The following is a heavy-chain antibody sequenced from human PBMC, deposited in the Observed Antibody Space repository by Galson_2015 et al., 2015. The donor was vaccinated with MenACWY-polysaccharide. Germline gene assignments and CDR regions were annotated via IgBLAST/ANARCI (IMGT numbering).Heavy chain of an antibody. CDR3: ARRASPLALSKYYYYGMDV. Sequence: SLRLSCAASKFAFINYAMHWVRQAPGKGLEWVALISHDGRDKYYAESVKGRFTISRDQSTNTLFLQMSSLRPGDTAVYYCARRASPLALSKYYYYGMDVWGQGTTVTVSS. V-gene: IGHV3-30*04. CDR2: ISHDGRDK. J-gene: IGHJ6*02. CDR1: KFAFINYA.